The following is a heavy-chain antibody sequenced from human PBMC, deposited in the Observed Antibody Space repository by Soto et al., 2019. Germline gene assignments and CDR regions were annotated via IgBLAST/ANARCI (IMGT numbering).Heavy chain of an antibody. CDR3: AKGPTIFGAVISFDYYYGMYV. CDR2: ISGSGAGT. D-gene: IGHD3-3*01. CDR1: GFTFSSSA. V-gene: IGHV3-23*01. J-gene: IGHJ6*02. Sequence: GGSLRLSCTASGFTFSSSAMSWVRQAPGRGLEWVSGISGSGAGTYYADSVKGRFTISRDNSKNTLYLQMSGLRAEDTAVYYCAKGPTIFGAVISFDYYYGMYVWGQGTPVTVSS.